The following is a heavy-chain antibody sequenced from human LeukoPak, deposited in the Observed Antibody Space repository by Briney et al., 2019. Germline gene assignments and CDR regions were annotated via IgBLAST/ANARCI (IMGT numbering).Heavy chain of an antibody. CDR3: AKDCYGSGSPRWFDP. CDR2: ISGSSGST. J-gene: IGHJ5*02. V-gene: IGHV3-23*01. CDR1: GFTFSNYG. D-gene: IGHD3-10*01. Sequence: GGSLRLSCAASGFTFSNYGMSWVRQAPGKGLEWVSGISGSSGSTYYADPVKGRFTISRDNSKNTLYLEMNSLKAEDTALYYCAKDCYGSGSPRWFDPWGQGTLVTVSS.